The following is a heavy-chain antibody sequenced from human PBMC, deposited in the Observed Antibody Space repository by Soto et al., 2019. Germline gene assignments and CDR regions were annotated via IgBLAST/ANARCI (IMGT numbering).Heavy chain of an antibody. CDR1: GESFSGYY. D-gene: IGHD2-2*01. Sequence: QVQLQQWGAGLLKPSETLSLTCAVYGESFSGYYWSWIRQPPGKGLEWIGEINHSGSTNYNPSLTCLVTISVATSKNQISLKLSSVTAADTAVYYCARVLHKDFSSASCYGSVGYDYYGMDVWGQGTTVTVSS. CDR3: ARVLHKDFSSASCYGSVGYDYYGMDV. J-gene: IGHJ6*02. V-gene: IGHV4-34*02. CDR2: INHSGST.